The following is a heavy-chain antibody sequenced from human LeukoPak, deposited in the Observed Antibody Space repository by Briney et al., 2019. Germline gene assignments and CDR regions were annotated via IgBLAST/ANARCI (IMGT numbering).Heavy chain of an antibody. CDR2: IIPILGIA. J-gene: IGHJ5*02. Sequence: SVKVSCKASGYTFTGYYMHWVRQAPGQGLEWMGRIIPILGIANYAQKFQGRVTITADKSTSAAYMELSSLRSEDTAVYYCARGGDEQLVPDWFDPWGQGTLVTVSS. CDR3: ARGGDEQLVPDWFDP. CDR1: GYTFTGYY. V-gene: IGHV1-69*04. D-gene: IGHD6-6*01.